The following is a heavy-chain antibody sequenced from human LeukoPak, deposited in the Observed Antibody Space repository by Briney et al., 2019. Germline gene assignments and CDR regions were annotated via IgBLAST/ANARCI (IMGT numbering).Heavy chain of an antibody. CDR2: ISGSGGST. V-gene: IGHV3-23*01. CDR3: ATGAYCDH. CDR1: GFTFSSYA. J-gene: IGHJ4*02. Sequence: GGSLRLSCAASGFTFSSYAMSWVRQAPGKGLEWVSAISGSGGSTGYADSVKGRFTISRDNSENTLYLQMNGLRAEDTAIYFCATGAYCDHWGQGTLVTVSS.